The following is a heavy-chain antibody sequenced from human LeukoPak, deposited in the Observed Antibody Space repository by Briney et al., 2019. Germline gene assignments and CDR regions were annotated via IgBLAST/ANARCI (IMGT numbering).Heavy chain of an antibody. Sequence: GGSLRLSCAASGFTFSSYAMHWVRQAPGKGLEWVAVISYDGSNKYYADSVKGRFTISRDNSKNTLYLQMNSLRAEDTAVYYCARDDSAQGRSTLQHWGQGTLVTVSS. V-gene: IGHV3-30-3*01. CDR3: ARDDSAQGRSTLQH. D-gene: IGHD2-21*02. CDR2: ISYDGSNK. CDR1: GFTFSSYA. J-gene: IGHJ1*01.